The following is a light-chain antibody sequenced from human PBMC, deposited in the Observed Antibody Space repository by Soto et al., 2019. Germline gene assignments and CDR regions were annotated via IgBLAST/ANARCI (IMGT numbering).Light chain of an antibody. CDR1: QSVSSSY. V-gene: IGKV3-20*01. CDR3: QQYGNSPPNT. Sequence: EIVLTQSPGTLCLSPGERATLSCRASQSVSSSYLAWYQQKPGQAPRLLIYGASSRATGIPDRFSGSGSGTDFTLTISRLEPEDFAVYFCQQYGNSPPNTFGQGTKVDIK. CDR2: GAS. J-gene: IGKJ2*01.